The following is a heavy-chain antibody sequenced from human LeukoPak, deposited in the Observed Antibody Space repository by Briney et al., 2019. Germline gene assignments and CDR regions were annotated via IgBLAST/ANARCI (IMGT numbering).Heavy chain of an antibody. CDR1: GYTFTSYY. J-gene: IGHJ4*02. V-gene: IGHV1-46*01. D-gene: IGHD5-12*01. CDR2: INPSGGST. Sequence: ASVKDSCKASGYTFTSYYMHWVRQPPGQGLEWMGIINPSGGSTSYAQKFKGRATMTRDMSTSTVSMELSSLRTEETAVYYCARSAAAGRIVVTLGYWGQGTLVTVSS. CDR3: ARSAAAGRIVVTLGY.